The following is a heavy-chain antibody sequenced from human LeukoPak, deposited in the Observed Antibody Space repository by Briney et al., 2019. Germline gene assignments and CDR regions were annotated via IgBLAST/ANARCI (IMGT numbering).Heavy chain of an antibody. CDR1: GFTFSSYS. D-gene: IGHD3-10*01. CDR2: ISGSGGST. Sequence: GGSLRLSCAASGFTFSSYSMNWVRRAPGKGLEWVSVISGSGGSTYYADSVQGRFTISRDNSKNTLYLQMNSLRAEDTAVYYCANFIIYGSGSYKGPAFLKSELVGAFDIWGQGTMVTVSS. CDR3: ANFIIYGSGSYKGPAFLKSELVGAFDI. J-gene: IGHJ3*02. V-gene: IGHV3-23*01.